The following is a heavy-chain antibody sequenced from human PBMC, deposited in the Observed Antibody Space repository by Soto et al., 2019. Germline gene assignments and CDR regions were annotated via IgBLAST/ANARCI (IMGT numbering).Heavy chain of an antibody. J-gene: IGHJ3*02. CDR2: INHSGST. V-gene: IGHV4-34*01. CDR1: GGSFSGYY. CDR3: AGGRSGYNFEDAFDI. D-gene: IGHD5-12*01. Sequence: SETLSLTCAVYGGSFSGYYWSWIRQPPGKGLEWIGEINHSGSTNYNPSLKSRVTISVDTSKNQFSLKLSSVTAADTAVYYCAGGRSGYNFEDAFDIWGHGTMVTVSS.